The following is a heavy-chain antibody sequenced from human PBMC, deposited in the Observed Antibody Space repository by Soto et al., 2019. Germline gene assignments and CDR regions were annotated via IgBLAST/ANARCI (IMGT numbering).Heavy chain of an antibody. CDR1: GWSFSGYY. J-gene: IGHJ6*02. Sequence: PXETLCLTCSVYGWSFSGYYWSWIRQPPGRGLDWIGEINHSGSTNYNPSLKSRVTISVDTSKNQFSLKLSSVTAADTAVYYCARGRRFFYSYGLVYDYYGMDVWGQGTTVTVSS. D-gene: IGHD5-18*01. CDR2: INHSGST. CDR3: ARGRRFFYSYGLVYDYYGMDV. V-gene: IGHV4-34*01.